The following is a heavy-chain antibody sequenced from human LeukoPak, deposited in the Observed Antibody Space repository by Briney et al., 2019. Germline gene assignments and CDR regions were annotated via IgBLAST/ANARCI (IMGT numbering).Heavy chain of an antibody. J-gene: IGHJ4*02. CDR3: ARGFDSKSTYFDY. Sequence: PSETLSLTCTVSGGSISSYYWSWIRQPPGKGLEWIGYISYSGSTNYNPSLKSRVTISLDTSKNQFSLKLRSVTAADTAVYYCARGFDSKSTYFDYWGQGTLVTVSS. CDR2: ISYSGST. V-gene: IGHV4-59*01. CDR1: GGSISSYY. D-gene: IGHD5-12*01.